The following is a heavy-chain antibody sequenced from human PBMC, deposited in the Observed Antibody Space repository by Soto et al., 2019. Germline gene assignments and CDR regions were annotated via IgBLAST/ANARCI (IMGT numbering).Heavy chain of an antibody. D-gene: IGHD2-15*01. Sequence: GGSLRLSCAASGFTFSSYAMHWVRQAPGKGLEWVAVISYDGSNKYYADSVKGRFTISRDNSKNTLYLQMNSLRAEDTAVYYCARDLDCSGGSCYFPMGEYYGMDVWGQGTTVTVSS. CDR2: ISYDGSNK. J-gene: IGHJ6*02. CDR1: GFTFSSYA. V-gene: IGHV3-30-3*01. CDR3: ARDLDCSGGSCYFPMGEYYGMDV.